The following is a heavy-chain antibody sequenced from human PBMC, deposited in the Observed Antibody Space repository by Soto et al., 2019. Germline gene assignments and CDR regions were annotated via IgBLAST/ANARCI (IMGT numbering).Heavy chain of an antibody. CDR3: ASPSEMATINEEYYFDY. CDR1: GGTFSSYA. Sequence: QVQLVQSGAEVKKPGSSVKVSCKASGGTFSSYAISWVRQAPGQGLEWMGGIIPIFGTANYAQKFQGRVTITADESPSTAYMELSSLRSEDTAVYYCASPSEMATINEEYYFDYWGQGTLVTVSS. D-gene: IGHD5-12*01. V-gene: IGHV1-69*01. J-gene: IGHJ4*02. CDR2: IIPIFGTA.